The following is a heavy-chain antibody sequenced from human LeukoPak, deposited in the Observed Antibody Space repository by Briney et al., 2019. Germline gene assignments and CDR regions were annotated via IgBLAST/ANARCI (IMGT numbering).Heavy chain of an antibody. CDR3: ARVSRGITMVRGVIISPRRFVSFDY. V-gene: IGHV3-48*01. CDR1: GFTFSSYS. D-gene: IGHD3-10*01. Sequence: GGSLGLSCAASGFTFSSYSMNWVRQAPGKGLEWVSYISSSSSTIYYADSVKGRFTISRDNAKNSLYLQMNSLRAEDTAVYYCARVSRGITMVRGVIISPRRFVSFDYWGQGTLVTVSS. CDR2: ISSSSSTI. J-gene: IGHJ4*02.